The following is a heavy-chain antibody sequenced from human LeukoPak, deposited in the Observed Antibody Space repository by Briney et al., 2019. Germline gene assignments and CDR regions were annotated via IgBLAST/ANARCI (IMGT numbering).Heavy chain of an antibody. J-gene: IGHJ6*03. CDR1: GGTFISYA. D-gene: IGHD3-22*01. Sequence: GASVKVSCKASGGTFISYAISWVRQAPGQGLEWMGGIIPIFGTANYAQKFQGRVTITTDESTSTAYMELSSLRSEDTAVYYCARAAAVSSGYYNYYYYYMDVWGKGTTVTVSS. CDR3: ARAAAVSSGYYNYYYYYMDV. CDR2: IIPIFGTA. V-gene: IGHV1-69*05.